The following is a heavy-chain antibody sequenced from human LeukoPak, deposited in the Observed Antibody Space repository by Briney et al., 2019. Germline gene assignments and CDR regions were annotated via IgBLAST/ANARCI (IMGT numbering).Heavy chain of an antibody. D-gene: IGHD2-21*01. Sequence: GGPLRLSCAASGFTVSDYYMTWVRQAPGKGLEWVGVIRNKGYGGTTEYAASVKGRFTISRDDSESIAWLQMSSLKTEDTAVYYCVRYVVAYRVLDIWGQGTTVTVSS. CDR2: IRNKGYGGTT. V-gene: IGHV3-71*01. CDR3: VRYVVAYRVLDI. CDR1: GFTVSDYY. J-gene: IGHJ3*02.